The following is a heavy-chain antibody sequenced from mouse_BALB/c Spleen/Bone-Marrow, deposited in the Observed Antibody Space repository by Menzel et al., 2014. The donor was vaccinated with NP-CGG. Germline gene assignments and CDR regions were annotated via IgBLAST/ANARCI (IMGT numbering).Heavy chain of an antibody. V-gene: IGHV4-1*02. Sequence: EVQGVESGGGLVQPGGSLKLSCAASGFDFSRCWMSWVRQAPGKGLEWIGEINPDSSTINYTPSLKDKFIISRDNAKNTLYPQMSKVRSEDTALYYCARMHYCGCVAYWGQGTLVTVSA. D-gene: IGHD1-2*01. J-gene: IGHJ3*01. CDR2: INPDSSTI. CDR3: ARMHYCGCVAY. CDR1: GFDFSRCW.